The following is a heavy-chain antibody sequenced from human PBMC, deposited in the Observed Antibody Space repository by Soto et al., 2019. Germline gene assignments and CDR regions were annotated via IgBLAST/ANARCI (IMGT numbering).Heavy chain of an antibody. Sequence: QVQLQESGPGLVKPSGTLSLTCAVSSGSISSSNWWSWVRQPPGKGLEWIGEIYHSGSTNYNPSLKSRVTISVDKSKNQFSLKLSSVTAADTAVYYCARAEGDCTNGVCALRFDPWGQGTLVTVSS. CDR3: ARAEGDCTNGVCALRFDP. D-gene: IGHD2-8*01. V-gene: IGHV4-4*02. CDR1: SGSISSSNW. CDR2: IYHSGST. J-gene: IGHJ5*02.